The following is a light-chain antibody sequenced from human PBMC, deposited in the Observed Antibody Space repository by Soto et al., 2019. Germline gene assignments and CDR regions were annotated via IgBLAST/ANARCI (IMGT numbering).Light chain of an antibody. V-gene: IGKV1-33*01. CDR1: QDISNY. Sequence: DIQMTQSPSSLSASVGDRVTITCQASQDISNYLNWYQQKPGNAPKLLIYDASNLETGIPARFSGSGSGTDFTLTITGLEPEDFAIYYCQQNANFPGTFGGGPKVEIK. CDR2: DAS. J-gene: IGKJ4*01. CDR3: QQNANFPGT.